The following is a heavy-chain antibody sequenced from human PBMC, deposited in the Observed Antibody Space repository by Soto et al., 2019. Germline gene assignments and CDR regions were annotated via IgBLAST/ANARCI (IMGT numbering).Heavy chain of an antibody. V-gene: IGHV3-7*01. J-gene: IGHJ3*02. Sequence: EVQLVESGGGLVQPGGSLRLSCAASDFTFNTYWMNWVRQSPGRGLEWVPNIKHDGSEKYHVASVKGRFTISRDNAKNSLYLQMNRLRGEDMAVYYCARSSKVTTGFDIWGQGTMVTVSS. CDR3: ARSSKVTTGFDI. D-gene: IGHD4-4*01. CDR1: DFTFNTYW. CDR2: IKHDGSEK.